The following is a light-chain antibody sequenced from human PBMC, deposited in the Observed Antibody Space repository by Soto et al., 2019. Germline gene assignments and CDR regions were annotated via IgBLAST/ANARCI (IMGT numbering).Light chain of an antibody. CDR1: QSVSSSY. CDR2: GAS. J-gene: IGKJ1*01. Sequence: EIVLTQSPGTLSLSPGERATLSCRASQSVSSSYLAWYQQKPGLAPRLLIYGASSRATRIPDRFSGSGSGTDFALTISRLEPEDFAVYYCQQYGRSPRTFGQGTKVDIK. CDR3: QQYGRSPRT. V-gene: IGKV3-20*01.